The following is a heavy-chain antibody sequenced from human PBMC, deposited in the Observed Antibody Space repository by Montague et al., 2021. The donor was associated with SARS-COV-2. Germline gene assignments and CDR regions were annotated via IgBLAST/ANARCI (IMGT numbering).Heavy chain of an antibody. CDR1: GGAINSGDYY. J-gene: IGHJ6*02. CDR3: AREVVHGAGLPDISKILYYGLDV. Sequence: TLSLTCTVSGGAINSGDYYWTWIRQPPGKGLEWIGNIYSTGDTSYSPSLKSRVAISLDTSKNQVSLNLSSVAAADTAVYYCAREVVHGAGLPDISKILYYGLDVWGQGTTVVVSS. D-gene: IGHD4/OR15-4a*01. V-gene: IGHV4-30-4*08. CDR2: IYSTGDT.